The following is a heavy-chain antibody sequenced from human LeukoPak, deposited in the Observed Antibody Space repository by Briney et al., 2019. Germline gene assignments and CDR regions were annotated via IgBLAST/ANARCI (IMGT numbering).Heavy chain of an antibody. Sequence: GGSLRLSCAASSFTFSNAWMNWVRQVPGKGLEWVSTISGSGDKTFFADSVKGRFTISRDNSKNTLDLQMSSLRVEDTAVYYCARRGGADGWGAFDIWGQGTVVTVSS. V-gene: IGHV3-23*01. CDR1: SFTFSNAW. CDR3: ARRGGADGWGAFDI. J-gene: IGHJ3*02. D-gene: IGHD5-24*01. CDR2: ISGSGDKT.